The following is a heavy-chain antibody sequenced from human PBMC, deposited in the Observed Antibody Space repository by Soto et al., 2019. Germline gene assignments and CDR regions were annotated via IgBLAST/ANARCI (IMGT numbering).Heavy chain of an antibody. CDR3: ARGVDDGGRNCFDP. V-gene: IGHV4-59*12. D-gene: IGHD3-10*01. J-gene: IGHJ5*02. CDR1: GSSISGYY. Sequence: SETLSLTCTFSGSSISGYYWTWIRQSPERGLEWIGYIHYSGSANYNPSLNSRLTMSVDRSKSQFSMKLASVTAADTAVYYCARGVDDGGRNCFDPWGQGTLVTVSS. CDR2: IHYSGSA.